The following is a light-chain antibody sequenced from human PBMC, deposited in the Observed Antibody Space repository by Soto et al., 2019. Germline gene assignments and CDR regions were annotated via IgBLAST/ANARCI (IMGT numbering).Light chain of an antibody. CDR2: EVS. CDR3: CSYAGSYTWV. J-gene: IGLJ3*02. V-gene: IGLV2-11*01. CDR1: SSVIGGYNY. Sequence: QSVLTQPRSVSGSPGQSVTISCTGTSSVIGGYNYVSWYQQHPGKAPKLMISEVSKRPSGVPDRFSGSKSGNTASLTISGLQAEDEADYYCCSYAGSYTWVFGGGTKLTVL.